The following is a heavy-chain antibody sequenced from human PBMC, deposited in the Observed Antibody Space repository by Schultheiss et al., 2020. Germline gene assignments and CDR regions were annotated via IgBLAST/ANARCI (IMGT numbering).Heavy chain of an antibody. CDR3: ARQGYYGSGSSYYYYYYGMDV. D-gene: IGHD3-10*01. CDR2: IYPGDSDT. CDR1: GYSFTSYW. Sequence: GESLKISCKGSGYSFTSYWIGWVRQMPGKGLEWMGIIYPGDSDTRYSPSFQGQVTISADKSISTAYLQWSSLKASDTAMYYCARQGYYGSGSSYYYYYYGMDVWGQGTTVTVSS. V-gene: IGHV5-51*01. J-gene: IGHJ6*02.